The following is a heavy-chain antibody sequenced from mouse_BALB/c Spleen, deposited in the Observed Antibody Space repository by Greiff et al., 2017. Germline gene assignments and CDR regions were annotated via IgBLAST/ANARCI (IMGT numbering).Heavy chain of an antibody. Sequence: VQLKESGGGLVQPGGSMKLSCVASGFTFSNYWMNWVRQSPEKGLEWVAEIRLKSNNYATHYAESVKGRFTISRDDSKSSVYLQMNNLRAEDTGIYYCTRFYYGNYEAMDYWGQGTSVTVSS. V-gene: IGHV6-6*02. D-gene: IGHD2-1*01. CDR2: IRLKSNNYAT. J-gene: IGHJ4*01. CDR1: GFTFSNYW. CDR3: TRFYYGNYEAMDY.